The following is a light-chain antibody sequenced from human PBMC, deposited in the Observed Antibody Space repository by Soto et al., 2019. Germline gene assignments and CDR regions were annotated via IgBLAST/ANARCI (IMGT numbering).Light chain of an antibody. CDR3: QQYGTSEII. Sequence: EIVMTQSPATLSVSPGERPTLSCRASQSVSSNLAWYQQKPGQXPRXXIYGASTRATGIPDRFSGSGSGTDLTITISRLEPEDCEVFYCQQYGTSEIIFGQGTRLEIK. CDR1: QSVSSN. V-gene: IGKV3-15*01. CDR2: GAS. J-gene: IGKJ5*01.